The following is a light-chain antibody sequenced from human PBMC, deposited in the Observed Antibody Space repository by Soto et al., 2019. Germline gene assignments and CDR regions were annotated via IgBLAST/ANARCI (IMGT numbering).Light chain of an antibody. CDR3: SSLTSSSTRGV. CDR1: SSDVGGYNY. Sequence: QSARTQPASVSGSPGQSITISCTGSSSDVGGYNYVSWYQHHPGKAPKLIIFEVTNRPSGVSNRFSGSKSGNTASLTISGLQAEDEADYYCSSLTSSSTRGVFGTGTKVTVL. V-gene: IGLV2-14*01. CDR2: EVT. J-gene: IGLJ1*01.